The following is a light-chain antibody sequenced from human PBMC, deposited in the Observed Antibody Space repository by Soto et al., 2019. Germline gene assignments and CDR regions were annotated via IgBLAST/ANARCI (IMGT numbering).Light chain of an antibody. CDR2: DAS. CDR1: QGISTW. J-gene: IGKJ1*01. V-gene: IGKV1-5*01. CDR3: QQYGNFRT. Sequence: DIQMTQSPSTLSASVGDRVTITCRASQGISTWLACYQQRPGSAPRLLIYDASRLQSGGPSRFSASGSGTEFTLTISSMQPEDFASYYCQQYGNFRTCGQGTKV.